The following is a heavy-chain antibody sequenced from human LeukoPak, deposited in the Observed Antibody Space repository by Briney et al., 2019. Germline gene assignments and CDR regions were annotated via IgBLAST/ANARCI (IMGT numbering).Heavy chain of an antibody. CDR2: MNPNSGNT. CDR1: GYTFTTYY. Sequence: GASVKVSCKASGYTFTTYYMHWVRQAPGQGLEWMGWMNPNSGNTGYAQKFQGRVTMTRNTSISTAYMELSSLRSEDTAVYYCARADFSKRVDPWGQGTLVTVSS. V-gene: IGHV1-8*01. CDR3: ARADFSKRVDP. J-gene: IGHJ5*02. D-gene: IGHD2-21*02.